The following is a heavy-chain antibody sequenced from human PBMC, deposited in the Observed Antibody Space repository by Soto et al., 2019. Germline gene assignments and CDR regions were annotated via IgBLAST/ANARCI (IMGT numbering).Heavy chain of an antibody. Sequence: SETLSLTCTVSGGSVSSGSYYWSWIRQPPGKGLEWIGYIYYSGSTNYNPSLESRVTISVDTSKNQFSLKLSSVTAADTAVYYCARALDSSGWWFYFDYWGQGTLVTVSS. CDR1: GGSVSSGSYY. V-gene: IGHV4-61*01. CDR2: IYYSGST. CDR3: ARALDSSGWWFYFDY. J-gene: IGHJ4*02. D-gene: IGHD6-19*01.